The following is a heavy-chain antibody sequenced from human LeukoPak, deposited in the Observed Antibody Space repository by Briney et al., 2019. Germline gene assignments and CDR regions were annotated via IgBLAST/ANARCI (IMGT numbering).Heavy chain of an antibody. V-gene: IGHV3-73*01. J-gene: IGHJ4*02. D-gene: IGHD1-26*01. CDR2: IRSKANSYAT. CDR3: AKDPYSGSPRGFDY. CDR1: GFTFSGSA. Sequence: GGSLRLSCAASGFTFSGSAMHWVRQASGKGLEWVGRIRSKANSYATAYAASVKGRFTIFRDNSKNTLYLQMNNLRVDDTAVYYCAKDPYSGSPRGFDYWGQGTLVAASS.